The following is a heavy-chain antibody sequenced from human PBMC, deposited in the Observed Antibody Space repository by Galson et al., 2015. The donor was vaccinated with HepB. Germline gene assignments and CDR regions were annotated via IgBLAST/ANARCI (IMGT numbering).Heavy chain of an antibody. D-gene: IGHD2-15*01. J-gene: IGHJ6*03. CDR1: GFTFSSYG. CDR3: AKGGILECPQGQYYYYYYMDV. CDR2: ISYDGSNK. V-gene: IGHV3-30*18. Sequence: SLRLSCAASGFTFSSYGMNWVRQAPGKGLEWVAVISYDGSNKYYADSVKGRFTISRDNSKNTLYLQMNSLRAEDTAVYYCAKGGILECPQGQYYYYYYMDVWGKGTTVTVS.